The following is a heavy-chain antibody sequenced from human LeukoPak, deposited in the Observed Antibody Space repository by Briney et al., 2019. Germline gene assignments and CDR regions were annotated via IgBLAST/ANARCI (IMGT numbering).Heavy chain of an antibody. V-gene: IGHV4-34*01. CDR2: INHSGST. CDR1: GGSFSGYY. J-gene: IGHJ4*02. Sequence: PSETLSLTCDVFGGSFSGYYWSWIRQPPGKGLEWIGEINHSGSTNYNPSLKSRVTISVDTSKNQFSLKLSSVTAADTAVYYCARGLGRTIFGVVIAAREIDYWGQGTLVTVSS. D-gene: IGHD3-3*01. CDR3: ARGLGRTIFGVVIAAREIDY.